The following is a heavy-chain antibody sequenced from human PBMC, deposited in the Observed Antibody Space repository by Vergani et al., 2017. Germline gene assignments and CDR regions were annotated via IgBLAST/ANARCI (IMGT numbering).Heavy chain of an antibody. Sequence: QVTLKESGPALVKATETLTVTCTLSGFSLSTSGMRVSWIRQPPGKALEWLARIDWYDDKFYSTSLKTRLTISKDTSKNQVVLTMSNRDPVDTATYYCARICREDRGCFDIWGQGAMVTVSS. J-gene: IGHJ3*02. V-gene: IGHV2-70*04. CDR3: ARICREDRGCFDI. CDR1: GFSLSTSGMR. CDR2: IDWYDDK. D-gene: IGHD2-15*01.